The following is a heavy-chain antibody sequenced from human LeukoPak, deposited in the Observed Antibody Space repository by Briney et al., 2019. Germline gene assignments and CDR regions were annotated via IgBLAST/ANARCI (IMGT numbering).Heavy chain of an antibody. CDR2: XXPXXGXX. CDR3: ATTVLGTYYDF. D-gene: IGHD3-10*01. V-gene: IGHV1-69-2*01. CDR1: GYDFTDYY. Sequence: ASLKISCRTSGYDFTDYYXHWXXXAPRXGXXXXGXXXPXXGXXXXXXXFRXXXXMXXXXSADTAYMELTSLSSEDTAVYYCATTVLGTYYDFWGQGTLVTVSS. J-gene: IGHJ4*02.